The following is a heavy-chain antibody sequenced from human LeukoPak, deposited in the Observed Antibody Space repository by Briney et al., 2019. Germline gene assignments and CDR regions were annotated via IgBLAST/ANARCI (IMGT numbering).Heavy chain of an antibody. J-gene: IGHJ3*02. CDR3: ARDLGDEQQEGAFDI. CDR2: IYHSGST. CDR1: GYSISSGYY. V-gene: IGHV4-38-2*02. D-gene: IGHD6-13*01. Sequence: SETLSLTCTVSGYSISSGYYWGWIRQPPGKGLEWIGSIYHSGSTYYNPSLKSRVTISVDTSKNQFSLKLSSVTAADTAVYYCARDLGDEQQEGAFDIWGQGTMVTVSS.